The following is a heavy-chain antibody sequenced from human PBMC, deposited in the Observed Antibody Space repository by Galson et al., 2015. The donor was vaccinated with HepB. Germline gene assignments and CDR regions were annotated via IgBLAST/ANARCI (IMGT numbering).Heavy chain of an antibody. CDR1: GFTFSSYG. Sequence: SLRLSCAASGFTFSSYGMHWVRQAPGKGLEWVAVISYDGSNKYYADSVKGRFTISRDNSKNTLYLQMNSLRAEDTAVYYCAKDVGYSSGWYRTLYYYYGMNVWGKGTTVTVSS. CDR2: ISYDGSNK. J-gene: IGHJ6*04. V-gene: IGHV3-30*18. D-gene: IGHD6-19*01. CDR3: AKDVGYSSGWYRTLYYYYGMNV.